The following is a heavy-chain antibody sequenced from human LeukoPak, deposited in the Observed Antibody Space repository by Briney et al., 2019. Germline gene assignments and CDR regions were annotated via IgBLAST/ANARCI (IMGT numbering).Heavy chain of an antibody. J-gene: IGHJ1*01. CDR2: ISGSGSST. D-gene: IGHD4-17*01. Sequence: PGGSLTLSCTASRFTLCDYAMTWVRHAPGKGLEWFSAISGSGSSTFYAGSVKGRFTISRDNSQNTLYLQMSSLRAEDTAVYYCAKEIGDYGYFLHWGQGTLVTVSS. CDR1: RFTLCDYA. V-gene: IGHV3-23*01. CDR3: AKEIGDYGYFLH.